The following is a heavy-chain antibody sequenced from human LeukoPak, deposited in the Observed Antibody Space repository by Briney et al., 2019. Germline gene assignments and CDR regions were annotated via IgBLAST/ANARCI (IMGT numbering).Heavy chain of an antibody. CDR2: INHSGST. CDR1: GGSFSGYY. Sequence: SETLSLTCAVYGGSFSGYYWSWIRQPPGKGLEWIGEINHSGSTNYNPSLKSRVTISVDTSKNQFSLKLSSVTAADTAVYYCVRDKIEGATILDYWGQGTLVTVSS. CDR3: VRDKIEGATILDY. J-gene: IGHJ4*02. D-gene: IGHD1-26*01. V-gene: IGHV4-34*01.